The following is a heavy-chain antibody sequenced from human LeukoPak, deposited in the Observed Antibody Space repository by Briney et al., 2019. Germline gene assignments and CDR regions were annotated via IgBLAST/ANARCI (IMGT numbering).Heavy chain of an antibody. J-gene: IGHJ3*02. CDR1: GFTFSSYA. V-gene: IGHV3-30-3*01. CDR3: ARAAHSGYETGEAFDI. D-gene: IGHD5-12*01. Sequence: GGSLRLSCAVSGFTFSSYAMHWVRQAPGKGLEWVAVISYDGSNKYYADSVKGRFTISRDNSKNTLYLQMNSLRAEDTAVYYCARAAHSGYETGEAFDIWGQGTMVTVSS. CDR2: ISYDGSNK.